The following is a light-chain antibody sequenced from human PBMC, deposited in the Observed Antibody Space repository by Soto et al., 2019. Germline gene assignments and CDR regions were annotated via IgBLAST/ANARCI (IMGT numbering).Light chain of an antibody. CDR1: QSVSSSY. CDR3: QQYDDSIT. V-gene: IGKV3-20*01. J-gene: IGKJ5*01. Sequence: EIVLTQSPDTLSLSPGESATLSCRASQSVSSSYLAWYQQKPGRAPRLLIFGASNSATGIPDRFSGSGSGTDFTLTISRLEPEDFAVFYCQQYDDSITFGQGTRLEIE. CDR2: GAS.